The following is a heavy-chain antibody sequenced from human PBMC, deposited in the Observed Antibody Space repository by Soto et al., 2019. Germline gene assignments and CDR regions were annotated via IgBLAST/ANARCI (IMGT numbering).Heavy chain of an antibody. Sequence: ASVKVSCKASGGTSSSYAISWVRQAPGQGLEWVGGIIPIFGTANYAQKFQGRVTITADESTSTAYMELSSLRSEDTAVYYCASFITMVRGVIPHDAFDIWGQGTMVTVSS. V-gene: IGHV1-69*13. CDR1: GGTSSSYA. D-gene: IGHD3-10*01. CDR2: IIPIFGTA. CDR3: ASFITMVRGVIPHDAFDI. J-gene: IGHJ3*02.